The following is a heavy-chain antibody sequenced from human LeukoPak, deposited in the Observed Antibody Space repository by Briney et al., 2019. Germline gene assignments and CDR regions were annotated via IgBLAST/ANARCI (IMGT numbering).Heavy chain of an antibody. J-gene: IGHJ6*03. CDR3: ARDPGYDFWSGSPLSGDYYYYMDV. Sequence: SVKVSCKASGGTFSSYAISWVRQAPGQGLEWMGGIIPIFGTANYAQKFQARVTITADESTSTAYMELSGLRSEDTAVYYCARDPGYDFWSGSPLSGDYYYYMDVRRKGTTVTVSS. CDR1: GGTFSSYA. V-gene: IGHV1-69*13. D-gene: IGHD3-3*01. CDR2: IIPIFGTA.